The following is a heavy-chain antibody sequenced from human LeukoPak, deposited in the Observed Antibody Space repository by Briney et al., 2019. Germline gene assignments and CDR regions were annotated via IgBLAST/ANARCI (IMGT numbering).Heavy chain of an antibody. Sequence: GGSLRLSCAASGFTFDDYGMSWVRQAPGKGLEWVSGINWNGGTTDYADSVKGRFSISRDNSKNTLYLQMNSLRADDTAVYYCAKGARGDTVTSIVGLNWFDPWGQGTLVTVSS. D-gene: IGHD4-17*01. J-gene: IGHJ5*02. CDR2: INWNGGTT. CDR3: AKGARGDTVTSIVGLNWFDP. CDR1: GFTFDDYG. V-gene: IGHV3-20*04.